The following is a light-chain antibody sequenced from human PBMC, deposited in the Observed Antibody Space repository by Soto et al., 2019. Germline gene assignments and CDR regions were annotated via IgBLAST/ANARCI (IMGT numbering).Light chain of an antibody. CDR2: AAS. Sequence: DIQLTKPHSFFFPSLEAGSTITCRPSKGISGNLAWYQQKPGKAPKLLIYAASTLQSGVPSRFSGSGSGTEFTLTISSLQPEDFATYYCQQLNSYPLTFGGGTKVEIK. J-gene: IGKJ4*01. CDR1: KGISGN. CDR3: QQLNSYPLT. V-gene: IGKV1-9*01.